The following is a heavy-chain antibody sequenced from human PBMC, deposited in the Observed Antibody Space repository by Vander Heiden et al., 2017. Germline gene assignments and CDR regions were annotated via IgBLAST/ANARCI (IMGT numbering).Heavy chain of an antibody. CDR2: ISWNGGNI. V-gene: IGHV3-9*01. CDR3: VKDMYSSGWYPVGYVFHI. CDR1: GFIFDDYA. J-gene: IGHJ3*02. Sequence: EVQLVESGGGLVQPGRSLRLSCAASGFIFDDYAIHWVRQAPGKGLEWVSGISWNGGNIGYADSVKGRFTISRDNARNSLYLQMNSLRAEDTALYYCVKDMYSSGWYPVGYVFHIWGQGTMVTVSS. D-gene: IGHD6-19*01.